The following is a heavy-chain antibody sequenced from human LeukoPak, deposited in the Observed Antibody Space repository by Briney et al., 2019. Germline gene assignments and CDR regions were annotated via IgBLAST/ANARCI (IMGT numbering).Heavy chain of an antibody. J-gene: IGHJ4*02. CDR2: IIPIFGTA. CDR1: GGTFSSYA. Sequence: GASVKVSCKASGGTFSSYAISWVRQAPGQGLEWMGGIIPIFGTANYAQKFQGRVTITADKSTSTAYMELSSLRSEDTAVYYCARGYSGYYGSGSYFDYWGQGTLVTVSS. D-gene: IGHD3-10*01. CDR3: ARGYSGYYGSGSYFDY. V-gene: IGHV1-69*06.